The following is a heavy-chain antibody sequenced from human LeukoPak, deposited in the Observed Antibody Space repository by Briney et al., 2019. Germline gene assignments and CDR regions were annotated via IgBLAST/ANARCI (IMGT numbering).Heavy chain of an antibody. D-gene: IGHD6-19*01. J-gene: IGHJ4*02. Sequence: PGGSLRLSCAASGFAFSSCGIHWVRQAPGKGLEWVAFIRYDGNNKYYADSVKGRLTISRDNSKNTLYLQMNSLRAEDTAVYYCVKDPVASAVAGTNYFDYWGQGTLVTVSS. CDR2: IRYDGNNK. CDR3: VKDPVASAVAGTNYFDY. V-gene: IGHV3-30*02. CDR1: GFAFSSCG.